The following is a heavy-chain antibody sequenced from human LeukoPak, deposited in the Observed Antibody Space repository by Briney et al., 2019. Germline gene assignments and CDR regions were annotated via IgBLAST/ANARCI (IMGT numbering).Heavy chain of an antibody. CDR1: GFTFSSYA. CDR2: ISYDGSNK. V-gene: IGHV3-30-3*01. CDR3: AREDRLWFGELLDAFDI. Sequence: GGSLRLSCAASGFTFSSYAMHWVRQAPGKGQEWVAVISYDGSNKYYADSVKGRFTISRDNSKNTLYLQMNSLRAEDTAVYYCAREDRLWFGELLDAFDIWGQGTMVTVSS. D-gene: IGHD3-10*01. J-gene: IGHJ3*02.